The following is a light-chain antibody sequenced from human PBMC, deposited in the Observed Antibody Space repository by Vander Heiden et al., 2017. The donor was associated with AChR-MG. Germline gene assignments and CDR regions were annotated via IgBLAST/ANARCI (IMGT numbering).Light chain of an antibody. CDR2: GAS. V-gene: IGKV3-20*01. Sequence: DIVLTQSPGTLSLSPGERATLSCRASQSISSDYLAWYQQKPGQAPSLLIYGASSRATGFPDRFSGSGSATDFTLTISRLELEDFAVYYCQYYDNSPYTFGQGTRLEIK. CDR3: QYYDNSPYT. J-gene: IGKJ2*01. CDR1: QSISSDY.